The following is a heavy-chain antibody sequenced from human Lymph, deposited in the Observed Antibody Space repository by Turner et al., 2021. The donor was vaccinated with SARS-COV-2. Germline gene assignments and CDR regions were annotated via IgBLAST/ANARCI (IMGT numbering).Heavy chain of an antibody. J-gene: IGHJ6*02. D-gene: IGHD4-17*01. CDR2: INPNSGGT. CDR3: ARDTRGDYSYYYDGMDV. V-gene: IGHV1-2*02. CDR1: GYIFNGYY. Sequence: QVQLVQSGAEVKRPGASVKVSCKASGYIFNGYYMHWVRQAPGQGLEWMGWINPNSGGTNYAQKFQGRVTMTRDTSISTAYMEVSRLRSDDTAVYYCARDTRGDYSYYYDGMDVWGQGTTVTVSS.